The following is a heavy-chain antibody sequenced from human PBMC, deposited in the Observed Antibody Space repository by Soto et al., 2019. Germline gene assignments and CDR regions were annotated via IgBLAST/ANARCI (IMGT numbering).Heavy chain of an antibody. CDR2: MNPNSGNT. D-gene: IGHD1-26*01. J-gene: IGHJ6*02. Sequence: QVQLVQSGAEVKKPGASVKVSCKASGYTFTSYDINWVRQATGQGLEWMGWMNPNSGNTGYAQKFQGRVTLTRHASLSAAYMELSSRRSEDTALYYCARVWVRGMDVWGQWTTVHVAS. CDR3: ARVWVRGMDV. V-gene: IGHV1-8*01. CDR1: GYTFTSYD.